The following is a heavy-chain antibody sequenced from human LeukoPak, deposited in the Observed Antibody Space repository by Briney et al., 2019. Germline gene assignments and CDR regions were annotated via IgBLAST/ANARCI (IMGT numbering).Heavy chain of an antibody. D-gene: IGHD6-25*01. V-gene: IGHV1-46*01. CDR3: ARRGRSANYFDY. CDR1: GYIFTNHY. CDR2: INPSGSST. Sequence: ASVKVSCKASGYIFTNHYMHWVRQAPGQGLEWMGLINPSGSSTLYAEKFRGRIIMTRDMSTATDYMELSSLRSEDTAVYYCARRGRSANYFDYWGQGTLVTVSS. J-gene: IGHJ4*02.